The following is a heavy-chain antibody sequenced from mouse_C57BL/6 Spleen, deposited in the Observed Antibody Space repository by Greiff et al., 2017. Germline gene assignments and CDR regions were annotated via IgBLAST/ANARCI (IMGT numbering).Heavy chain of an antibody. D-gene: IGHD2-3*01. CDR2: IDPNSGGT. J-gene: IGHJ2*01. Sequence: QVQLHQPGAELVKPGASVKLSCKASGYTFTSYWMHWVKQRPGRGLEWIGRIDPNSGGTKYNEKFKGKATLTVYKPSSTAYMQLSSLTSEDSAVYYCAKEIYDGYYGYFDYWGQGTTLTVSS. V-gene: IGHV1-72*01. CDR1: GYTFTSYW. CDR3: AKEIYDGYYGYFDY.